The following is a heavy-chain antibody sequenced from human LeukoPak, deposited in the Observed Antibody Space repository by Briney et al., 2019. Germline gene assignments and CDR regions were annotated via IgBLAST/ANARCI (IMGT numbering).Heavy chain of an antibody. Sequence: ASVKVSCKASGYTFTSYDINWVRQATGQGLEWMGWMNPNSGNTGYAQKFQGRVTMTRNTSISAAYMELSSLRSEDTAVYYCARGHGPNWGYISLDFDYWGQGTLVTVSS. CDR1: GYTFTSYD. CDR3: ARGHGPNWGYISLDFDY. J-gene: IGHJ4*02. V-gene: IGHV1-8*01. CDR2: MNPNSGNT. D-gene: IGHD7-27*01.